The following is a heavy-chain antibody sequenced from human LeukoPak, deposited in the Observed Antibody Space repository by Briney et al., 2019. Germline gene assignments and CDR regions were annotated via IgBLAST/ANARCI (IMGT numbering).Heavy chain of an antibody. CDR3: ARLWFGELLSWFDP. V-gene: IGHV1-18*04. J-gene: IGHJ5*02. CDR2: ISAYNGNT. Sequence: GASVKVSCKASGYTFTGYYMHWVRQAPGQGLEWMGWISAYNGNTNYAQKLQGRVTMTTDTSTSTAYMELRSLRSDDTAVYYCARLWFGELLSWFDPWGQGTLVTVSS. D-gene: IGHD3-10*01. CDR1: GYTFTGYY.